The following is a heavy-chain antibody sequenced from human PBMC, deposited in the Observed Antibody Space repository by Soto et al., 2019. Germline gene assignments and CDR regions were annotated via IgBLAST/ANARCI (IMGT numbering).Heavy chain of an antibody. J-gene: IGHJ4*02. Sequence: GGSLRLSCAASGFTFSSYGMHWVRQAPGKGLEWVAVISYDGSNKYYADSVKGRFTISRDNSKNTLYLQMNSLRAEDTAVYYCAKDGDIVVVVAASHYFDYWGQGTLVTVSS. CDR3: AKDGDIVVVVAASHYFDY. V-gene: IGHV3-30*18. CDR2: ISYDGSNK. D-gene: IGHD2-15*01. CDR1: GFTFSSYG.